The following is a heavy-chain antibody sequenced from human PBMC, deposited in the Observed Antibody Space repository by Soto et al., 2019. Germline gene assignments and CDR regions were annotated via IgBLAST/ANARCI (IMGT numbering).Heavy chain of an antibody. CDR3: ARREWELLGAFDI. V-gene: IGHV3-23*01. CDR1: GFTFSSYA. J-gene: IGHJ3*02. CDR2: ISGSGGST. Sequence: GGSLRLSCAASGFTFSSYAMSWVRQAPGKGLEWVSAISGSGGSTYYADSVKGRFTISRDNSKNTLYLQMNSLRAEGTAVYYCARREWELLGAFDIWGQGTMVTVSS. D-gene: IGHD1-26*01.